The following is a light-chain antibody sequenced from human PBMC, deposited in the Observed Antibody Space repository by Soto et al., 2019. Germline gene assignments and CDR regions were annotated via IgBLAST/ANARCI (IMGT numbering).Light chain of an antibody. J-gene: IGLJ2*01. CDR2: LDT. V-gene: IGLV3-1*01. CDR3: QAWDDTTGVV. CDR1: DLGNRY. Sequence: SYELTQPPSVSVSPGQTASITCSGGDLGNRYACWYQQKPGQSPVLVIYLDTKRPSGIPERFSGSNSGNTATLTISGTQAVDEADYYCQAWDDTTGVVFGGGTKRTVL.